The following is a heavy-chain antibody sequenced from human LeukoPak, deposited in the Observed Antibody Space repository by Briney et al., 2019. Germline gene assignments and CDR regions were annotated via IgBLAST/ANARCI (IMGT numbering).Heavy chain of an antibody. CDR3: ARAWTGSGSPREYNWFDP. CDR2: ISANNGNT. J-gene: IGHJ5*02. Sequence: ASVTVSCTASGYTFTSYGISWVRQAPGQGLEWMGWISANNGNTNNAQKLQGRVTMTTDTSTSTAYMELRSLRSDDTAVYYCARAWTGSGSPREYNWFDPWGQGTLVTVSS. CDR1: GYTFTSYG. V-gene: IGHV1-18*01. D-gene: IGHD3-10*01.